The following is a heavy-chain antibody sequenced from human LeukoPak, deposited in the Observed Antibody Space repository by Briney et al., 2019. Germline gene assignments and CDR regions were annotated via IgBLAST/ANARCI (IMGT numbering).Heavy chain of an antibody. CDR3: AKDRSGRYSSSWYYDY. D-gene: IGHD6-13*01. CDR1: GFTFSSYA. V-gene: IGHV3-23*01. J-gene: IGHJ4*02. Sequence: GASLRLSCAASGFTFSSYAMSWVRQAPGKGLEWVSAISGSGGSTYYADSVKGRFTIPRDNSKNTLYLQMNSLRAEDTAVYYCAKDRSGRYSSSWYYDYWGQGTLVTVSS. CDR2: ISGSGGST.